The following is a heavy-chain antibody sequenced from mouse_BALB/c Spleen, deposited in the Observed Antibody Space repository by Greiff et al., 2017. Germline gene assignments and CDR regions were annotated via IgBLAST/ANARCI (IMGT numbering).Heavy chain of an antibody. CDR2: IYPYNDGT. V-gene: IGHV1-14*01. Sequence: EVQLQQSGPELVKPGPSVKMSCKASGYSFTSYVMHWVKQKPGQGLEWIGYIYPYNDGTKYNEKFKGKATLTSDKSSSTAYMVLSSLTSEDSAVYYCARGDFRYDGSSLDFWGQGTTLTVSS. D-gene: IGHD1-1*01. J-gene: IGHJ2*01. CDR3: ARGDFRYDGSSLDF. CDR1: GYSFTSYV.